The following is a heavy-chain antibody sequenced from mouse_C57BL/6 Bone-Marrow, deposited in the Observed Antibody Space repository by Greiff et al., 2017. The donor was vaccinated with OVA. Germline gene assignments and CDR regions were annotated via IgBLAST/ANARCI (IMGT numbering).Heavy chain of an antibody. V-gene: IGHV7-1*01. CDR2: SRNKANDYTT. Sequence: EVMLVESGGGLVQSGRSLRLSCATSGFTFSDFYMEWVRQAPGKGLEWIAASRNKANDYTTEYSASVKGRFIVSRDTSQSILYLQMNALRAEDTAIYYCARDNDGYYGAWFAYWGQGTLVTVSA. D-gene: IGHD2-3*01. CDR3: ARDNDGYYGAWFAY. J-gene: IGHJ3*01. CDR1: GFTFSDFY.